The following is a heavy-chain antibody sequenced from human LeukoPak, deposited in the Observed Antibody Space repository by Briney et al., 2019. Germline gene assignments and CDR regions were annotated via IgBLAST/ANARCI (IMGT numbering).Heavy chain of an antibody. CDR3: ARVIGAQLAGIDY. J-gene: IGHJ4*02. CDR1: GFTFSSYW. D-gene: IGHD1-1*01. CDR2: IKQDGSEK. Sequence: GGSLRLSCAASGFTFSSYWMSWVRQAPGKGLEWVANIKQDGSEKYYVDSVKGRFTISRDNAKNSLYLQMDSPRAEDTAVYYCARVIGAQLAGIDYWGQGTLVTVSS. V-gene: IGHV3-7*01.